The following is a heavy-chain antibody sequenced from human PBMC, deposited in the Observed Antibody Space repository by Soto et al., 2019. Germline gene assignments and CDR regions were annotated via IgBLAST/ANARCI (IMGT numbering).Heavy chain of an antibody. CDR2: TYYRSKWYN. V-gene: IGHV6-1*01. Sequence: PSQTLSLTCAISGDSVSSNRAAWNWIRQSPSRGLEWLGRTYYRSKWYNDYAVSVKSRITTGPDTSKNQVSLQLNSVTPEDTAVYYCARVWGMAVTGTRWFDSWGQGTLVTVSS. CDR3: ARVWGMAVTGTRWFDS. D-gene: IGHD6-19*01. CDR1: GDSVSSNRAA. J-gene: IGHJ5*01.